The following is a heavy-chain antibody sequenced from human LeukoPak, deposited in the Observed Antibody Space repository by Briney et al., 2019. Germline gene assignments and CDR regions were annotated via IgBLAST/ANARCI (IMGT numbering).Heavy chain of an antibody. CDR2: ISTDGRTT. D-gene: IGHD2-2*01. V-gene: IGHV3-74*01. CDR3: VLLAATTDFVI. Sequence: PGGRLRLSCAASGFSFSSYRMNWVRQAPGKGLVWVSRISTDGRTTNYADSVKGRFTISRDNAKNTLYLQMNSLRADDTAVYYCVLLAATTDFVIWGQGTGVTVAS. J-gene: IGHJ3*02. CDR1: GFSFSSYR.